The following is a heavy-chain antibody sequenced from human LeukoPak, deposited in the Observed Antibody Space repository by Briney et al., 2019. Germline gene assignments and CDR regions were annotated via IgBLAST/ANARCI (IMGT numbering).Heavy chain of an antibody. V-gene: IGHV4-59*01. CDR1: GGSISSYY. Sequence: PSETLSLTCTVSGGSISSYYWNWIRQPPGKGLEWIGHIYYSGSTNYNPSLKSRVTISVDTSKNQFSLKLNSVTAADTAVYYCARVPPGSSDWYSFDNWGQGTLVTVSS. D-gene: IGHD6-19*01. CDR2: IYYSGST. J-gene: IGHJ4*02. CDR3: ARVPPGSSDWYSFDN.